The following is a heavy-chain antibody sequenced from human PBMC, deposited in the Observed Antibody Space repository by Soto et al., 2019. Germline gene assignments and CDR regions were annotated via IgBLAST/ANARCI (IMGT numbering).Heavy chain of an antibody. D-gene: IGHD3-22*01. J-gene: IGHJ4*02. Sequence: QVQLVQSGAEVEKPGASVKVSCKASGYTFTSYGINWVRQAPGQGLEWMGWISTYNGHTNYAQKVQGRVTMTTDTSTSTAYMELRSLRSDDTAVYYCARDNSGSYQYYFDYWGQVTLVTVSS. V-gene: IGHV1-18*01. CDR2: ISTYNGHT. CDR1: GYTFTSYG. CDR3: ARDNSGSYQYYFDY.